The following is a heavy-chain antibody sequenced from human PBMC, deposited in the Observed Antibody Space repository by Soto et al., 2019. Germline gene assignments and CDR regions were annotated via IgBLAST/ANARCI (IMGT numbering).Heavy chain of an antibody. CDR3: TKDRSTPPDGFDI. CDR2: ISLNSGYI. CDR1: GFRFDDYA. J-gene: IGHJ3*02. V-gene: IGHV3-9*01. Sequence: EVQLVESGGGLVQPGRSLRLSCAASGFRFDDYAMHWVRQAPGKGLEWVSDISLNSGYIGYAESVKGRFTISRDNAKNSLYLQMNSLRAEDTALYYCTKDRSTPPDGFDIWGQGTMVTVFS. D-gene: IGHD2-2*01.